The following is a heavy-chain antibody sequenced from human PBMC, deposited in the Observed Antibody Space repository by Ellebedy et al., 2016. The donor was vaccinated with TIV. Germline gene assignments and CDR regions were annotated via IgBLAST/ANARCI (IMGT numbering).Heavy chain of an antibody. D-gene: IGHD3-3*01. CDR3: ARTFFH. V-gene: IGHV3-72*01. CDR2: TRNKANSYTT. J-gene: IGHJ4*02. Sequence: GESLKIPXAASGFTFTDHYMDWVRQAPGKGLEWVGLTRNKANSYTTEYAASVKGRFTISRDDSKNLLYLQMNSLKTEDTAVYYCARTFFHWGQGTLVTVSS. CDR1: GFTFTDHY.